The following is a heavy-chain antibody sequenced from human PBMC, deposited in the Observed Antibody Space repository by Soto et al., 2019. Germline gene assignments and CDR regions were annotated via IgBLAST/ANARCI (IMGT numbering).Heavy chain of an antibody. J-gene: IGHJ4*02. CDR1: VFTFSSYS. CDR2: ISSSSSTI. CDR3: ARAGTYSDFWSRYFTFDY. Sequence: VGSLRLSCASSVFTFSSYSMNCVRQAPGKWLEWVSYISSSSSTIYYADSVKGRFTISRDNAKNSLYLQMNSLRDEDTAVYYCARAGTYSDFWSRYFTFDYLGQGTLVTVSS. D-gene: IGHD3-3*01. V-gene: IGHV3-48*02.